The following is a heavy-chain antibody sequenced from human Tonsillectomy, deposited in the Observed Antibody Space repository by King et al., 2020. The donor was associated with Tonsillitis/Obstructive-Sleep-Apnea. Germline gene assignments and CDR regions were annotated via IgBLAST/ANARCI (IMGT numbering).Heavy chain of an antibody. CDR1: GGSFSGYY. V-gene: IGHV4-34*01. CDR2: INHSGST. Sequence: VQLQQWGAGLLKPSETLSLTCAVYGGSFSGYYWSWIRQPPGEGLEWIGEINHSGSTNYNPSLESRVTISVDTSKNQFSLKLSSVTAADTAVYYCARGMDPWGQGTLVTVSS. CDR3: ARGMDP. J-gene: IGHJ5*02.